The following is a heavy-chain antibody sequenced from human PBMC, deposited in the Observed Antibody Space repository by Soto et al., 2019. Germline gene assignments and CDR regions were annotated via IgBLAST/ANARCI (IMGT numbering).Heavy chain of an antibody. D-gene: IGHD3-3*01. J-gene: IGHJ4*02. CDR3: VTVAYYERS. Sequence: EVQLVESGGGLVKPGGSLRLSCTASGFTFSNVGMHWVRQAAGKGLEWVGGIKSKTDGGTTDYAAPVKGRFTILRDDSKNTLYLQMHSLKTDDTAVYYCVTVAYYERSGGQGTLVTVSS. CDR2: IKSKTDGGTT. V-gene: IGHV3-15*07. CDR1: GFTFSNVG.